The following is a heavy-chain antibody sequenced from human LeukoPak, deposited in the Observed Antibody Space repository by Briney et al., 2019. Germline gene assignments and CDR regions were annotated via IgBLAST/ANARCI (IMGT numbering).Heavy chain of an antibody. J-gene: IGHJ4*02. Sequence: GGSLRLSCSCAVCGTTFETHWMHWVRQSPGKGLEWVAAIKDDGSEKYYVDPVKGRFTISRDKAKNSLHLQMNSLRAEDTAVYYCAADVDWGQGTPVTVSS. CDR1: GTTFETHW. V-gene: IGHV3-7*01. CDR3: AADVD. CDR2: IKDDGSEK.